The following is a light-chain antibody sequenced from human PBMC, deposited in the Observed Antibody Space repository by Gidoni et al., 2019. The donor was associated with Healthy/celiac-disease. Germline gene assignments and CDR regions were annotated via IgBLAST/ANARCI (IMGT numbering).Light chain of an antibody. V-gene: IGKV1-9*01. J-gene: IGKJ2*01. CDR3: QQHNSYPPYT. Sequence: DIQLTQSPSFLSASVGDRVTITCRASQGISSYLSWYQQKPGKATKLLIYAASTLQSGVPSRFSGSGAGTEFTLTISSLQPEDFATYYCQQHNSYPPYTFGQGTKLEIK. CDR1: QGISSY. CDR2: AAS.